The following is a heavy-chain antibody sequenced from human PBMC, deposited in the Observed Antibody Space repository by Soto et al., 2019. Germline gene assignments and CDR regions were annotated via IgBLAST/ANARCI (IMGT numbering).Heavy chain of an antibody. CDR2: IDPSDSYT. CDR3: ARHVAIATYDY. CDR1: GYSFTSYW. Sequence: PEECLSSSCKGSGYSFTSYWIIWVLQMPGKGLEWMGRIDPSDSYTNYSPSFQCHVTISADKSISTAYLQWSSLKSSDTSMYYCARHVAIATYDYWGQGTMVTVSS. V-gene: IGHV5-10-1*01. J-gene: IGHJ4*02. D-gene: IGHD1-26*01.